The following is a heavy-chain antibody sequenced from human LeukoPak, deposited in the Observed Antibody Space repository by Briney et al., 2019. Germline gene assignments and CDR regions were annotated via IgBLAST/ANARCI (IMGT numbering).Heavy chain of an antibody. CDR2: IKQDGSEK. Sequence: TGGSLRLSCAASGFTISSYWMSWVRQAPGKGLEWVANIKQDGSEKYYVDSVKGRFTISRDNAKNSLYLQMNSLRAEDTAVYYCARARQFDYWGQGTLVTVSS. CDR1: GFTISSYW. J-gene: IGHJ4*02. V-gene: IGHV3-7*01. CDR3: ARARQFDY.